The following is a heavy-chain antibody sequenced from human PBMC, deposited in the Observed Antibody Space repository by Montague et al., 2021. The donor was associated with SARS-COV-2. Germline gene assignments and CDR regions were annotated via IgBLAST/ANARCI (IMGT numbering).Heavy chain of an antibody. V-gene: IGHV4-59*08. CDR3: ARGHLSVSMIVVVFTSASYYFAY. CDR1: GGSISRSY. Sequence: SETLSLTCTVSGGSISRSYWSWIRQPPGKGLEWIGYIYYTGSTDYNPSLKSRVTISVDTSKNQLSLKLISVTAADTAVYFCARGHLSVSMIVVVFTSASYYFAYWGQGALVTVSS. CDR2: IYYTGST. D-gene: IGHD3-22*01. J-gene: IGHJ4*02.